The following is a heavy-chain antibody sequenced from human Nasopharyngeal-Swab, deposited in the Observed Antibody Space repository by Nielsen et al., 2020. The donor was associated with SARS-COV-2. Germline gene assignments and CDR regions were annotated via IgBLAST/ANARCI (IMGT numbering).Heavy chain of an antibody. CDR1: GFTFSSYS. J-gene: IGHJ6*02. V-gene: IGHV3-21*01. CDR3: ARGETAMAKYYYYGMDV. Sequence: GESLKISCAASGFTFSSYSMNWVRQAPGKGLEWVSSISSSSSYIYYADSVKGRFTISRDNAKNSPYLQMNSLRAEDTAVYYCARGETAMAKYYYYGMDVWGQGTTVTVSS. D-gene: IGHD5-18*01. CDR2: ISSSSSYI.